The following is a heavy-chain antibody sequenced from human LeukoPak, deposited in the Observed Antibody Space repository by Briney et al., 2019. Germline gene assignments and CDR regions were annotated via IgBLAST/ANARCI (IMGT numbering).Heavy chain of an antibody. V-gene: IGHV3-23*01. CDR1: GFTFSSHA. Sequence: GGSLRLSCTASGFTFSSHAMTWVRQAPGKGLEWGSSITGSGGSTFYAASVKGRFTISRDNSKNTLYLQMNNLRAEDTAVYYCAKLGISDGIDYWGQGTLVTVSS. CDR2: ITGSGGST. D-gene: IGHD3-16*01. CDR3: AKLGISDGIDY. J-gene: IGHJ4*02.